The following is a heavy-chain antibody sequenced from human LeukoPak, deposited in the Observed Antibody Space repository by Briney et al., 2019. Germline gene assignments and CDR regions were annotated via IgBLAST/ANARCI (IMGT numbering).Heavy chain of an antibody. Sequence: ASETLSLTCTVSGGSISSYYWSWLRQPPGKGLEWIWYIHYSGSTNYNPSLKSRVTIAINTSKTQLSLKLTSVTTADTAVYYWAGGKQWLSVDNWGQGTLATVSA. CDR3: AGGKQWLSVDN. CDR1: GGSISSYY. D-gene: IGHD6-19*01. V-gene: IGHV4-59*01. J-gene: IGHJ4*02. CDR2: IHYSGST.